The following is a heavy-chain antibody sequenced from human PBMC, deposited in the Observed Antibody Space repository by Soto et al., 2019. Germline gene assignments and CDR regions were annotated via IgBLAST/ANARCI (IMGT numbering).Heavy chain of an antibody. CDR2: IYYSGST. V-gene: IGHV4-39*01. CDR1: GGSITSSYC. J-gene: IGHJ4*02. Sequence: QLQLQESGPGLVKPSETLSLTCTVSGGSITSSYCWGWIRQPPGKGLEWIGSIYYSGSTYYNPSLKSRVTISVDTSKNQFSLKLSSVTAADTAVYYCATIPATTILTDYWGQGTLVTVSS. D-gene: IGHD2-2*02. CDR3: ATIPATTILTDY.